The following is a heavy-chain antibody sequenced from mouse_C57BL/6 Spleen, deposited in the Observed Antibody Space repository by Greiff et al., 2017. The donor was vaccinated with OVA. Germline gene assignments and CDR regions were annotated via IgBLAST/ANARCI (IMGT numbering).Heavy chain of an antibody. V-gene: IGHV6-3*01. Sequence: EVKLQESGGGLVQPGGSMKLSCVASGFTFSNYWMNWVRQSPEKGLEWVAQIRLKSDNYATHYAESVKGRFTISRDDSKSSVYLQMNNLRAEDTGIYYCTGYGSSYDAMDYWGQGTSVTVSS. CDR3: TGYGSSYDAMDY. J-gene: IGHJ4*01. CDR2: IRLKSDNYAT. D-gene: IGHD1-1*01. CDR1: GFTFSNYW.